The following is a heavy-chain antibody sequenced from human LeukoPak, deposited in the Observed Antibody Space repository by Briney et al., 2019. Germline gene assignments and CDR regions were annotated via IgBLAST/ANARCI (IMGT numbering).Heavy chain of an antibody. D-gene: IGHD3-22*01. Sequence: GRSLRLSCAASGFTFSSYAMHWVRQAPGKGLEWVAVISYDGSNKYYADSVKGRFTISRDNSKNTLYLQMNSLRAEDTAVYYCARDTVPYYYDSSGYLDFDYWGQGTLVTVSS. CDR2: ISYDGSNK. CDR1: GFTFSSYA. V-gene: IGHV3-30-3*01. J-gene: IGHJ4*02. CDR3: ARDTVPYYYDSSGYLDFDY.